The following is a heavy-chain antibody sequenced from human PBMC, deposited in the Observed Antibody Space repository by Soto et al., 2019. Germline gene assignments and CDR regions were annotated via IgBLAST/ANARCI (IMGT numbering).Heavy chain of an antibody. CDR3: ARWRGDYSNWFDP. D-gene: IGHD4-17*01. J-gene: IGHJ5*02. V-gene: IGHV1-69*06. Sequence: SVKVSCKASGGTFSSYAISWVRQAPGQGLEWMGGIIPIFGTANYAQKFQGRVTITADKSTSTAYMELSSLRSEDTAVYYCARWRGDYSNWFDPWGQGTLVTVSS. CDR1: GGTFSSYA. CDR2: IIPIFGTA.